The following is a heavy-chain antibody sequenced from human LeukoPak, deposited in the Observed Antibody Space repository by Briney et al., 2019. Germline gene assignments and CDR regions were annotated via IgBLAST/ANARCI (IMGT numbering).Heavy chain of an antibody. D-gene: IGHD6-19*01. CDR1: GFTFSSYA. V-gene: IGHV3-23*01. CDR2: ITGSGGST. CDR3: AKDQYSSGWYFTYQFDY. J-gene: IGHJ4*02. Sequence: RPGGSLRLSCAASGFTFSSYAMSWVRQAPGKGLEWVSGITGSGGSTYHADSVKGRFTISRDNSKNTLYLQMNSLRAEDTAVYYCAKDQYSSGWYFTYQFDYWGQGTLVTVSS.